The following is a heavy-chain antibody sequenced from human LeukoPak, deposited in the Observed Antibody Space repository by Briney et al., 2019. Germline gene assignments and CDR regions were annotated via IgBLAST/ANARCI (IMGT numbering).Heavy chain of an antibody. J-gene: IGHJ6*03. CDR3: ARVSNMDV. CDR2: ISSGSSYI. V-gene: IGHV3-21*01. CDR1: GFTFNSYN. D-gene: IGHD2-8*01. Sequence: GGSLRLSCAASGFTFNSYNMNWVRQAPGKGLEWVSSISSGSSYIYYADSVKGRFTISRDNAKNSLYLQMNSLRAEDTAVYYCARVSNMDVWGKGTTVTVSS.